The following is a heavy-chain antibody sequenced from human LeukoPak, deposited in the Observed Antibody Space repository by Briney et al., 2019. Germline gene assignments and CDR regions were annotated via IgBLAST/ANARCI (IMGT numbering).Heavy chain of an antibody. V-gene: IGHV3-30*18. D-gene: IGHD6-19*01. J-gene: IGHJ6*02. CDR2: ISYDGSNK. CDR1: GFTFSSYG. CDR3: AKDRSSGRYLSGMDV. Sequence: GGSLRLSCAASGFTFSSYGMHWVRQAPGKGLEWVAVISYDGSNKYYADSVKGRFTISRDNSKNTLYLQMNSLRAEDTAVYYCAKDRSSGRYLSGMDVWGQGTTVTVSS.